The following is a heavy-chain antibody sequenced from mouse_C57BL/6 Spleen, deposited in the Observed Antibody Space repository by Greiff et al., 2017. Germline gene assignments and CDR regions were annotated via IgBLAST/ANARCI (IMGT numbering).Heavy chain of an antibody. CDR3: ARPYCSNYDWFAY. CDR1: GYTFTDYE. CDR2: IDPETGGT. J-gene: IGHJ3*01. Sequence: VQLQQSGAELVRPGASVTLSCKASGYTFTDYEMHWVKQTPVHGLEWIGAIDPETGGTAYNQKFKGKAILTADKSSSTAYLELRSLTSEDSAVYYCARPYCSNYDWFAYWGQGTLVTVSA. V-gene: IGHV1-15*01. D-gene: IGHD2-5*01.